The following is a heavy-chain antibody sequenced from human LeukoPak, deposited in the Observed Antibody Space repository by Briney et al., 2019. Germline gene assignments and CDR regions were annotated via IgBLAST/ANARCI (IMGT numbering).Heavy chain of an antibody. D-gene: IGHD2-15*01. CDR2: TSYSGDT. CDR1: GGSISSGAYY. V-gene: IGHV4-31*03. J-gene: IGHJ3*02. CDR3: ARDDSHGAFPI. Sequence: SETLSLTCTVSGGSISSGAYYWGWIRQFPGKGLEWLGYTSYSGDTYWKPSLKSRLTLTVDTSKNQLSLKLSSVTAADTAIYYCARDDSHGAFPIWGQGTMVTVSS.